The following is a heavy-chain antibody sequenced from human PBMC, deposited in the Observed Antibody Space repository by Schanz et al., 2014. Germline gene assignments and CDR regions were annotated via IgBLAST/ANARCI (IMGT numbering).Heavy chain of an antibody. Sequence: QVQLVQSGDEVKKPGSSVKVSCKASGGTFSSYTISWVRQAPGQGLEWMGRIIPIHGIVNYAQRFQDRVRITADKSTSTAYMELSSLRSDDTAVYYCARAKRFGDMDVWGQGTTVTVSS. V-gene: IGHV1-69*04. CDR3: ARAKRFGDMDV. CDR1: GGTFSSYT. D-gene: IGHD3-10*01. CDR2: IIPIHGIV. J-gene: IGHJ6*02.